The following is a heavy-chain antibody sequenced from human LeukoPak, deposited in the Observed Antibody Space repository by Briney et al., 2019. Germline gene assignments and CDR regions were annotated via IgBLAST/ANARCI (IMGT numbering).Heavy chain of an antibody. J-gene: IGHJ3*02. CDR3: ARGRDSGFDI. V-gene: IGHV6-1*01. CDR1: GGSISSYY. CDR2: TYQRSIYYN. Sequence: SETLSLTCTVSGGSISSYYWSWIRQSPSRGLEWLGRTYQRSIYYNDYASSVKGRITITVDTSNNHFSLHVNSVTPEDTAVYYCARGRDSGFDIWGQGTMVTVSS. D-gene: IGHD6-19*01.